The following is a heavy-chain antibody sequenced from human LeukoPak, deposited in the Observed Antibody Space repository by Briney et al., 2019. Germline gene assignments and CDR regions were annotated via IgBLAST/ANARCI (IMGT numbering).Heavy chain of an antibody. CDR3: ARGWGGSGWYLNWFDP. Sequence: SETLSLTCTVSGGSISSSSYYWGWIRQPPGKGLEWIGEINHSGSTNYNPSLKSRVTISVDTSKNQFSLKLSSVTAADTAVYYCARGWGGSGWYLNWFDPWGQGTLVTVSS. V-gene: IGHV4-39*07. CDR1: GGSISSSSYY. CDR2: INHSGST. D-gene: IGHD6-19*01. J-gene: IGHJ5*02.